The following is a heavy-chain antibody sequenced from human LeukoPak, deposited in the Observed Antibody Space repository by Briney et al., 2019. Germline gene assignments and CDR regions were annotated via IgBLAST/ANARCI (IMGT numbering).Heavy chain of an antibody. J-gene: IGHJ3*02. D-gene: IGHD5-12*01. CDR2: INHSGST. CDR1: GGSFSGYY. Sequence: PSETLSLTCAVYGGSFSGYYWSWIRQPPGKGLGWIGEINHSGSTNYNPSLKSRVTISVDTSKNQFSLKLSSVTAADTAVYYCARGKYSGYRRDAFDIWGQGTMVTVSS. V-gene: IGHV4-34*01. CDR3: ARGKYSGYRRDAFDI.